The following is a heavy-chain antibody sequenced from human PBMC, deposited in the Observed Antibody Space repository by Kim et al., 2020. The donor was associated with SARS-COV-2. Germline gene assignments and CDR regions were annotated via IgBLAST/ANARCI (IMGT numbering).Heavy chain of an antibody. D-gene: IGHD3-10*01. CDR1: GGSISSYY. J-gene: IGHJ4*02. V-gene: IGHV4-59*08. Sequence: SETLSLTCTVSGGSISSYYWSWIRQPPGKGLEWIGYIYYSGSTNYNPSLKSRVTISVDTSKNQFSLKLSSVTAADTAVYYCARVGTMVRGVIMPFDYWGQGTLVTVSS. CDR2: IYYSGST. CDR3: ARVGTMVRGVIMPFDY.